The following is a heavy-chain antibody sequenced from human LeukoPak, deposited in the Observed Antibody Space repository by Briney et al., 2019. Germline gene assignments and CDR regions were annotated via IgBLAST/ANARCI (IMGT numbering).Heavy chain of an antibody. CDR1: GYTFTGYY. Sequence: ASVKVSCKASGYTFTGYYMHWVRQAPGQGLEWMGWINPNSGGTNYAQKFQGRVTMTRDTSISTAYMELSRLRSDDTAVYYWARVVTIFGVVDYWGQGTLVTVSS. V-gene: IGHV1-2*02. D-gene: IGHD3-3*01. J-gene: IGHJ4*02. CDR3: ARVVTIFGVVDY. CDR2: INPNSGGT.